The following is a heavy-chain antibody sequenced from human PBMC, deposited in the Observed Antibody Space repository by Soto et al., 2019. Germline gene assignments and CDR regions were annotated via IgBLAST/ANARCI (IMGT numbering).Heavy chain of an antibody. D-gene: IGHD3-16*01. J-gene: IGHJ4*02. Sequence: GGSLRLSCAASGFTFSSYSMNWVRQAPGKGLEWVSSISSSSTYIYYADSVKGRLTISRDNAKNSLYLQMNSLRAEDTAVYYCARDLTNMPGEALWGQGTLVTVSS. CDR2: ISSSSTYI. CDR3: ARDLTNMPGEAL. V-gene: IGHV3-21*01. CDR1: GFTFSSYS.